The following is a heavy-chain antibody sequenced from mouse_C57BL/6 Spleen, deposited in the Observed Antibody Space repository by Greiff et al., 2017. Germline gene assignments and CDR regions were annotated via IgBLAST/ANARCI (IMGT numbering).Heavy chain of an antibody. V-gene: IGHV1-64*01. CDR1: GYPFTSYW. CDR2: IHPNSGST. CDR3: ARWGNYAMDD. J-gene: IGHJ4*01. Sequence: VQLQQSGAELVKPGASVKLSCKASGYPFTSYWMHWVKQRPGQGLEWIGMIHPNSGSTNSNEKFKGKAPLTVDKSSSTAYMQLSSLTSEDTAVYYCARWGNYAMDDWGQGTTVTVSS.